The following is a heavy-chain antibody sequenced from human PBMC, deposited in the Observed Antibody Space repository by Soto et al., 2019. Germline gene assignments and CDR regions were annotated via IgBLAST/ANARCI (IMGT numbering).Heavy chain of an antibody. CDR2: ISGSGSTT. CDR1: GLTFSGYG. J-gene: IGHJ4*02. V-gene: IGHV3-23*01. Sequence: EVQLLESGGGLVQPGGSLRLSCAASGLTFSGYGMSWVRQAPGTGLEWVSAISGSGSTTYYADSGKGRFTISRDDSKNSLFLQMNSLRAEDTAVYYCVTRSRGLQSSPPRLDSWGQGTLVTVSS. D-gene: IGHD4-4*01. CDR3: VTRSRGLQSSPPRLDS.